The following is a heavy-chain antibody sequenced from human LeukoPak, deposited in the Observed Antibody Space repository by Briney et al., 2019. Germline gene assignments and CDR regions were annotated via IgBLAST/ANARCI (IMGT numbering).Heavy chain of an antibody. CDR2: ISYGGSNK. CDR1: GFTFENYA. Sequence: GRSLRLSCAASGFTFENYAMHWVRQAPGKGLEWLAVISYGGSNKYYADSVKGRFTISRDNSKNALYLQMNGLRAEDTAIYCCATADRRLQSRFDFWGQGTLVTVSS. CDR3: ATADRRLQSRFDF. V-gene: IGHV3-30-3*01. J-gene: IGHJ4*02. D-gene: IGHD5-24*01.